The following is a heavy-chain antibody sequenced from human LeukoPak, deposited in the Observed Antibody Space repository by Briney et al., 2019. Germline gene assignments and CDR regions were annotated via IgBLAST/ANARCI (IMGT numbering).Heavy chain of an antibody. D-gene: IGHD2-15*01. CDR1: GFTFSSYG. Sequence: GGSLRLSCAASGFTFSSYGMSWVRQAPGKGLEWVSAISGSGGSTYYADSVKGRFTISRDNSKNTLYLQMNSLRAEDTAVYYCAKVGVVVVAATVFGAFDIWGQGTMVTVSS. J-gene: IGHJ3*02. CDR2: ISGSGGST. CDR3: AKVGVVVVAATVFGAFDI. V-gene: IGHV3-23*01.